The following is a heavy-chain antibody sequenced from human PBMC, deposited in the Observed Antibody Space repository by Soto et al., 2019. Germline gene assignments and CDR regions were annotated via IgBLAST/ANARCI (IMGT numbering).Heavy chain of an antibody. CDR1: GGSISSYY. V-gene: IGHV4-59*01. CDR2: IYYSGST. CDR3: ARDRRLHWNDAFDI. Sequence: SETLSLTCTVSGGSISSYYWSWIRQPPGKGLEWIGYIYYSGSTNYNPSLKIRVTISVDTSKNQFSLKLSSVTAADTAVYYCARDRRLHWNDAFDIWGQGTMVTVSS. J-gene: IGHJ3*02. D-gene: IGHD1-1*01.